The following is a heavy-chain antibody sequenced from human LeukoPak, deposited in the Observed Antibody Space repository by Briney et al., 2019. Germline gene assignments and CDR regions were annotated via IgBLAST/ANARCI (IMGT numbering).Heavy chain of an antibody. Sequence: PGGSLRLSCAASGFTFSSYAMHWVRQAPGKGLEWVAVISYDGSNKYYADSVKGRFTISRDNSKNTLYLQMNSLRAEDTAVYYCARVGSSRFLEPYYYYYMDVWGKGTTVTVSS. V-gene: IGHV3-30*04. J-gene: IGHJ6*03. CDR1: GFTFSSYA. CDR3: ARVGSSRFLEPYYYYYMDV. D-gene: IGHD1-26*01. CDR2: ISYDGSNK.